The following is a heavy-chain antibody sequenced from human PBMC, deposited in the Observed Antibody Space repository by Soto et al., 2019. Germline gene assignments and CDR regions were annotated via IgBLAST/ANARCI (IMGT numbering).Heavy chain of an antibody. Sequence: SETLSLTCAVSGYSIRSGYFWGWIRQPPGKGLEWIGSMYHSGITYYNLSLKSRVTISVDTSKNQLSLKLSSATAADTAVYYCARSMYSTSAQLYYGMDVWGQGTTVTSP. V-gene: IGHV4-38-2*01. J-gene: IGHJ6*02. CDR1: GYSIRSGYF. CDR3: ARSMYSTSAQLYYGMDV. CDR2: MYHSGIT. D-gene: IGHD6-6*01.